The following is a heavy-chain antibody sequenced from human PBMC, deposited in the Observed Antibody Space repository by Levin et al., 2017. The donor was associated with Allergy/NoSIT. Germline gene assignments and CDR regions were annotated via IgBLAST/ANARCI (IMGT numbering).Heavy chain of an antibody. CDR1: GFTFSDYW. J-gene: IGHJ4*02. Sequence: PGGSLRLSCAASGFTFSDYWMSWVRQAPGKGLEWVANIKQDGSNKYYVDSVKGRFTISRDNAKNSLFLQMNSLRAEDTAVYYCARMYISGWYAEDYWGQGTLVTVS. CDR3: ARMYISGWYAEDY. CDR2: IKQDGSNK. V-gene: IGHV3-7*01. D-gene: IGHD6-19*01.